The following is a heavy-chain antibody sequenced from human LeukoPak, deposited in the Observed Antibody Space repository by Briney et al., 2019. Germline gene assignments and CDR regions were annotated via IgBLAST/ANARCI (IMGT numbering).Heavy chain of an antibody. V-gene: IGHV3-11*04. CDR1: GFTFSDHY. CDR2: ISNSGDNI. J-gene: IGHJ4*02. Sequence: GGSLRLSCAASGFTFSDHYMSWIRQAPGKGLEWVSYISNSGDNIYYADSVKGRFTISRNNAKNSLFLQMSSLRVEDTAVYYCARGTGQLDYWGQGTQVTVSS. CDR3: ARGTGQLDY. D-gene: IGHD1-14*01.